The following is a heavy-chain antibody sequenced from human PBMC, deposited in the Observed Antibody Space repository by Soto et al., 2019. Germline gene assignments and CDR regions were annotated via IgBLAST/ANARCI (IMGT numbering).Heavy chain of an antibody. Sequence: PGESLKISCKTSGYSFNIYWIGWVRQMPGKGLEWMGIIYPVDSDTRYSPSFQGQVTISVDKSINTAYLQWSSLKASDTAMYYCARAIGHCSSSSCYTFDYWGQGTVVTVSS. V-gene: IGHV5-51*01. J-gene: IGHJ4*02. CDR1: GYSFNIYW. D-gene: IGHD2-2*02. CDR2: IYPVDSDT. CDR3: ARAIGHCSSSSCYTFDY.